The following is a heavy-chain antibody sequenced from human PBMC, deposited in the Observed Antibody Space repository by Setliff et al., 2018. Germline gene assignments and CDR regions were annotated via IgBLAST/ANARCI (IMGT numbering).Heavy chain of an antibody. CDR2: IFHSGAT. CDR3: ASQPEGGYYDSSGYYGMAPYYFDY. CDR1: GYSISSGYY. J-gene: IGHJ4*02. V-gene: IGHV4-38-2*01. Sequence: ASETLSLTCAVSGYSISSGYYWGWIRQPPGRGLEWIGYIFHSGATNYNPSLKSRVTISFGTSKNQFSLKLTSVTAADTAVYYCASQPEGGYYDSSGYYGMAPYYFDYWGQGTLVTVSS. D-gene: IGHD3-22*01.